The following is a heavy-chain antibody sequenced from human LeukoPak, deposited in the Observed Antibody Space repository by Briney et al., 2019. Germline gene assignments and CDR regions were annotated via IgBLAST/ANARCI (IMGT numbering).Heavy chain of an antibody. J-gene: IGHJ3*02. CDR3: ARELDGSESNPTGYDAFDI. Sequence: SETLSLTCTVSGVSISSGGYYWGWIRQHPGKGLEWIVYIYYSGSTYYNPSLKSRVTISVDTSKNQFSLKLSSVTAADTAVYYCARELDGSESNPTGYDAFDIWGQGTMVTVSS. V-gene: IGHV4-31*03. CDR2: IYYSGST. CDR1: GVSISSGGYY. D-gene: IGHD4-11*01.